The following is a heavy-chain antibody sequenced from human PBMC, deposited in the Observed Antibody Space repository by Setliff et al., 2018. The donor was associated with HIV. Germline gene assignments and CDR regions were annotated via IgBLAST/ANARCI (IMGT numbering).Heavy chain of an antibody. J-gene: IGHJ6*02. CDR2: IYSGGST. CDR3: ARDPGRYNGMDV. CDR1: GFTVSSNY. V-gene: IGHV3-53*01. D-gene: IGHD1-20*01. Sequence: GGSLRLSCAASGFTVSSNYMSWVRQAPGKGLEWVSVIYSGGSTYYADSVKGRFTISRDNSKNTLYLQMNSLRAEDTAVYYCARDPGRYNGMDVWGQGTTVTVSS.